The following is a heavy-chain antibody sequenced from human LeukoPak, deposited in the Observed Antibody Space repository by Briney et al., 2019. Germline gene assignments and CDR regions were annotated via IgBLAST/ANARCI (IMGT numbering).Heavy chain of an antibody. CDR1: GCSVSRGSYY. Sequence: PSETLSLTCTVSGCSVSRGSYYWSWTRQPPGKGLEWIEYIHHSGTTNYSPSLKSRVTISVDMSKNQFFLNLTSVTAADTAVYYCARGRLGATYWGQGTLVTVSS. J-gene: IGHJ4*02. CDR3: ARGRLGATY. V-gene: IGHV4-61*01. CDR2: IHHSGTT. D-gene: IGHD1-26*01.